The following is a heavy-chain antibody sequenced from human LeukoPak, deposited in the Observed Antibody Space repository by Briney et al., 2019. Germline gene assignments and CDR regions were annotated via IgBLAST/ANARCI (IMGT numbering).Heavy chain of an antibody. Sequence: SETLSLTCTVSGDSISTSNSYWGWIRQPPGKGLEWIGSIYYSGNTYYNASLKSRVTISVDTSKNQFSLKFTSVTAADTAVYYCARDRGSGYYPNWFDPWGQGTLVTVSS. CDR2: IYYSGNT. CDR3: ARDRGSGYYPNWFDP. J-gene: IGHJ5*02. CDR1: GDSISTSNSY. V-gene: IGHV4-39*02. D-gene: IGHD3-22*01.